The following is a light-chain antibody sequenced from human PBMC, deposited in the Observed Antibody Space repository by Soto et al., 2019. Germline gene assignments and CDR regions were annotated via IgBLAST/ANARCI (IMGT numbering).Light chain of an antibody. CDR1: QSVNSN. V-gene: IGKV3-15*01. CDR2: SAS. CDR3: QQCNDLPPV. Sequence: EIVMTQSPATLSVSPGERVILACRASQSVNSNLAWYQQKPGQAPRLLIYSASTRATGIPARFSGSGSGTEFTLTISSLQPEDFAVYYCQQCNDLPPVFGGGTNVEIK. J-gene: IGKJ4*01.